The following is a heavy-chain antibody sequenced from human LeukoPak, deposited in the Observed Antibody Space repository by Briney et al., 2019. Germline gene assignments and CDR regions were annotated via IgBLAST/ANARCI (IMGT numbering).Heavy chain of an antibody. D-gene: IGHD3/OR15-3a*01. CDR3: ARDRKGFTIFGLVGVPFDS. V-gene: IGHV1-18*01. J-gene: IGHJ4*02. CDR2: ISAYNGNI. Sequence: VASVKVSCKASGYTFTSYGFSWVRQAPGQGLEWMGWISAYNGNINYAQRLQGRVIMTTDTSTSTAYMELRSLRSDDTAVYYCARDRKGFTIFGLVGVPFDSWGQGTLVTVSS. CDR1: GYTFTSYG.